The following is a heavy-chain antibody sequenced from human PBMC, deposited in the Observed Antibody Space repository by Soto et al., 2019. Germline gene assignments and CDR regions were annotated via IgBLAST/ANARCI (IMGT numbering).Heavy chain of an antibody. D-gene: IGHD6-19*01. Sequence: QVQLVESGGGVVQPGRSLRLSCAASGFTISSYGMHWVRQAPGKGLEWVAVISYDGSNKYYADSVKGRFTISRDNSKNTLYLQMNSLRAEDTAVYYCAKPLRAGTEGYYFDYWGQGTLVTVSS. CDR1: GFTISSYG. V-gene: IGHV3-30*18. CDR2: ISYDGSNK. CDR3: AKPLRAGTEGYYFDY. J-gene: IGHJ4*02.